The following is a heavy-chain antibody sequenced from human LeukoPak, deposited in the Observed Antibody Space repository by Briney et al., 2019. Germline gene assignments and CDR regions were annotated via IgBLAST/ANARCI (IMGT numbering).Heavy chain of an antibody. Sequence: ASVKVSCKASGYAFTGYYMHWVRQAPGQGLEWMGIINPSSGGTNYPQKLQGRVTMTRDMSASTVYMELSSLTSEDTAIYYCARGRGSGSYYASFDYWGQGTLVTVSS. CDR1: GYAFTGYY. D-gene: IGHD1-26*01. V-gene: IGHV1-46*01. J-gene: IGHJ4*02. CDR2: INPSSGGT. CDR3: ARGRGSGSYYASFDY.